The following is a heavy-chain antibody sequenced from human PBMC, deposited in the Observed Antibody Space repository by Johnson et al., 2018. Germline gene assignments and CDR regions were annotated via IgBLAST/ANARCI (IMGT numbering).Heavy chain of an antibody. CDR3: AGVGGYSNYVGGISYYYYYMDV. Sequence: QVQLQESGPGLVKPSETLSLTCTVSGGSISSYYWSWLRQPPGKGLEWIGYIYYSGSTNYNPSLKSRVPISVDTAKNRFSLKLSSVTAAAAAVYYCAGVGGYSNYVGGISYYYYYMDVGGKGTTVTVSS. V-gene: IGHV4-59*01. J-gene: IGHJ6*03. CDR1: GGSISSYY. CDR2: IYYSGST. D-gene: IGHD4-11*01.